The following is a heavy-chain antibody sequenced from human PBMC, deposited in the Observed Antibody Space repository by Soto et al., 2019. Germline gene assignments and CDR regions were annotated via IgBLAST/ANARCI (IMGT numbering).Heavy chain of an antibody. CDR3: ARDLGGYDPLIGFDY. CDR2: ISSSSSYI. CDR1: GFTFSSYS. V-gene: IGHV3-21*01. D-gene: IGHD5-12*01. Sequence: EVQLVESGGGLVKPGGSLRLSCAASGFTFSSYSMNWVRQAPGKGLEWVSSISSSSSYIYYADSVKGRFTISRDNAKNSLYLQMNSLRAEDTAVYYCARDLGGYDPLIGFDYWGQGTLVTVSS. J-gene: IGHJ4*02.